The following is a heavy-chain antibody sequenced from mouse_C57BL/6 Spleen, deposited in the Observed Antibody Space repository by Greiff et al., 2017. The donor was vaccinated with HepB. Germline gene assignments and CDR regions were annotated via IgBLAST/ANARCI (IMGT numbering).Heavy chain of an antibody. J-gene: IGHJ1*03. V-gene: IGHV1-61*01. CDR3: AKTIYYGNYWYFDV. CDR2: IYPSDSET. CDR1: GYTFTSYW. D-gene: IGHD2-1*01. Sequence: VQLQQSGAELVRPGSSVKLSCKASGYTFTSYWMDWVKQRPGQGLEWIGNIYPSDSETHYNQKFKDKATLTVDKSSSTAYMQLSSLTSEDSAVYYCAKTIYYGNYWYFDVWGTGTTVTVSS.